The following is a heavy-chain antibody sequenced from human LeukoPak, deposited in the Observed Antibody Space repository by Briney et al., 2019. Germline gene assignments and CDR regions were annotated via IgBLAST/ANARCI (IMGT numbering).Heavy chain of an antibody. V-gene: IGHV3-33*08. J-gene: IGHJ4*02. Sequence: GGSLRLSCAASGFTFSDYYMSWIRQAPGKGLEWVAVIWYDGSNKYYADSVKGRFTISRDNSKNTLYLQMNSLRAEDTAVYYCARDEAGTGSYFDYWGQGTLVTVSS. CDR2: IWYDGSNK. CDR1: GFTFSDYY. CDR3: ARDEAGTGSYFDY. D-gene: IGHD6-19*01.